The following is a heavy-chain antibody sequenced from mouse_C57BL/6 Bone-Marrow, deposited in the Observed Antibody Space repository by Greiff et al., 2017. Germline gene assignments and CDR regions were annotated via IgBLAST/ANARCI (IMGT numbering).Heavy chain of an antibody. J-gene: IGHJ3*01. CDR2: IYPRSGNT. D-gene: IGHD1-1*01. V-gene: IGHV1-81*01. Sequence: VQLQQSGAELARPGASVKLSCKASGYTFTSSGISWVKQRTGQGLEWIGEIYPRSGNTYYNEKFKGKATLTADKSSSTAYMELRSLTSEDSAVYFCVYDYGSAWFAYWGTGTLVTVSA. CDR1: GYTFTSSG. CDR3: VYDYGSAWFAY.